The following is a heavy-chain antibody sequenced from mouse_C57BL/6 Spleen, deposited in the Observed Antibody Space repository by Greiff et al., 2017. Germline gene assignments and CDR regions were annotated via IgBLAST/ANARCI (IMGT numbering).Heavy chain of an antibody. CDR3: ARDNIGNDY. CDR2: ISDGGSYT. V-gene: IGHV5-4*01. CDR1: GFTFSSYA. J-gene: IGHJ2*01. D-gene: IGHD2-14*01. Sequence: EVMLVESGGGLVKPGGSLKLSCAASGFTFSSYAMSWVRQTPEKRLEWVATISDGGSYTYYPDNVKGRFTISRDNSKNNLYLQMSHLKSEDTAMYCCARDNIGNDYWGQGTTLTVSS.